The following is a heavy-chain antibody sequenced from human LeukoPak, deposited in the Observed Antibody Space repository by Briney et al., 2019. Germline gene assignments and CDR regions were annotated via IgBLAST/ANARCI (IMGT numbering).Heavy chain of an antibody. V-gene: IGHV3-23*01. J-gene: IGHJ4*02. CDR3: AKALDTYGYMRFDI. Sequence: GGSLRLSCAASGFTFVSYAMTWVRQAPGKGLEWVSAINGGGDTTYYADSVKGPFSISTDKSKNTMYLQMNSLRAEDTALYYCAKALDTYGYMRFDISGQGTLVTVSS. CDR2: INGGGDTT. CDR1: GFTFVSYA. D-gene: IGHD5-18*01.